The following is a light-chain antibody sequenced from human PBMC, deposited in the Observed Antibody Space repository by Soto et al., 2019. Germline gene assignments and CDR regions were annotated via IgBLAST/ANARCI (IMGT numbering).Light chain of an antibody. V-gene: IGKV1-5*01. CDR2: DAS. CDR1: QTIRSW. J-gene: IGKJ1*01. CDR3: QQYNSGT. Sequence: IQMTQSPSSLSASVGDRVTITCRASQTIRSWLAWYQQKPGKAPKLLIYDASSLESGVPSRFSGSASGTEFTLTISSLQPDDFATYYCQQYNSGTFGQGTKVEVK.